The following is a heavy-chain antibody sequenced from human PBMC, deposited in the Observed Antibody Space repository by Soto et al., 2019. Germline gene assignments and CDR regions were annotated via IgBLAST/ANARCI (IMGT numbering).Heavy chain of an antibody. V-gene: IGHV3-30-3*01. CDR3: ARTTAVSGCPEFDY. CDR1: GFTFSSYN. D-gene: IGHD6-19*01. Sequence: QVQLVESGGGVVQPGRSLRLSCAASGFTFSSYNMHWFRQAPGRGLGWVTVISYDDGSNKSYAVSVKDRFTISRDNSKNTLYLQMNSVRAEDTAVYYCARTTAVSGCPEFDYWGQGTLVTVSS. CDR2: ISYDDGSNK. J-gene: IGHJ4*02.